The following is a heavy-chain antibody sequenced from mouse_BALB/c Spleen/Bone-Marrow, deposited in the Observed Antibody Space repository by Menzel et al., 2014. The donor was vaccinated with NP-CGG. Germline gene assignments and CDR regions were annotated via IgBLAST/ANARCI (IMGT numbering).Heavy chain of an antibody. J-gene: IGHJ1*01. CDR1: RFDFSRYW. D-gene: IGHD1-1*01. Sequence: EVKLVESGGGLVQPGGSLRLSCAASRFDFSRYWMSWVRQAPGKGLEWIGEINPDSSTINYTPSLKDKFIISRDNAKNTLYLQMSKVRSEDTALYYCARLSYYGNLFVWGAGTTVTVSS. CDR2: INPDSSTI. V-gene: IGHV4-1*02. CDR3: ARLSYYGNLFV.